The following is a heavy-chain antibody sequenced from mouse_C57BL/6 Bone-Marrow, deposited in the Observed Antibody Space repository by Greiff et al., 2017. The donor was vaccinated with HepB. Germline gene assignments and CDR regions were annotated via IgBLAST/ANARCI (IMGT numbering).Heavy chain of an antibody. V-gene: IGHV1-74*01. D-gene: IGHD2-5*01. J-gene: IGHJ4*01. CDR2: IHPSDSDT. Sequence: QVQLQQPGAELVKPGASVNVSCKASGYTFTSYWMHWVKQRPGQGLEWIGRIHPSDSDTNYNQKFKGKATLTVDKSSSTAYMQLSSLTSEDSAVYYCAYYSNFYAMDYWGQGTSVTVSS. CDR1: GYTFTSYW. CDR3: AYYSNFYAMDY.